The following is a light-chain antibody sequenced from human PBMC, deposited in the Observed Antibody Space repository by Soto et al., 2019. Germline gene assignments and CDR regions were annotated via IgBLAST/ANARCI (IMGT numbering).Light chain of an antibody. Sequence: QSVLTQPPSVSGAPGQRVTISCTGSSSNIGAGYDVHWYQQLPGTAPKLLIYGNTNRPSGVPDRFSGSRSGTSASLAITGLQADDDGDYYCPSYDSSLSGSSVFGTGTKVTVL. CDR2: GNT. J-gene: IGLJ1*01. CDR3: PSYDSSLSGSSV. CDR1: SSNIGAGYD. V-gene: IGLV1-40*01.